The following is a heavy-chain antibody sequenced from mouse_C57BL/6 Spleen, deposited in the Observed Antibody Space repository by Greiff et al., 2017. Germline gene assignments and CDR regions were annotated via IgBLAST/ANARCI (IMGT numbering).Heavy chain of an antibody. D-gene: IGHD1-1*01. CDR2: INPNYGTT. CDR3: ARSGSSSYYYAMDY. Sequence: EVQLKQSGPELVKPGASVKISCKASGYSFTDYNMNWVKQSNGKSLEWIGVINPNYGTTSYNQKFKGKATLTVDQSSSTAYMQLNSLTSEDSAVYYCARSGSSSYYYAMDYWGQGTSVTVSS. J-gene: IGHJ4*01. CDR1: GYSFTDYN. V-gene: IGHV1-39*01.